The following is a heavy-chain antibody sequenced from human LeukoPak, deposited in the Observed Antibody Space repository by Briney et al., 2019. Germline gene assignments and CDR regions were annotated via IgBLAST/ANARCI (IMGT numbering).Heavy chain of an antibody. CDR3: AGTQDFGVVIGGFDP. D-gene: IGHD3-3*01. Sequence: PGGSLRLSCAASGFTFSDYYMSWIRQAPGKGLEWVSYISSSGSTIYYADSVKGRFTISRDNAKNSLYLRMNSLRAEDTAVYYCAGTQDFGVVIGGFDPWGQGTLVTVSS. V-gene: IGHV3-11*04. CDR1: GFTFSDYY. CDR2: ISSSGSTI. J-gene: IGHJ5*02.